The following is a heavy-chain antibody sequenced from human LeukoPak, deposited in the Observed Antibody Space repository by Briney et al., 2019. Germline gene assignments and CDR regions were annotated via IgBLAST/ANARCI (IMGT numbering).Heavy chain of an antibody. CDR3: ARVESTVTKDYYYGMDV. CDR2: IYYSGST. Sequence: PSETLSLTCTVSGGSISSGGYYWSWLRQHPGKGLEWIGYIYYSGSTYYNPSLKSRVTISVDTSKNQFSLKLSSVTAADTAVYYCARVESTVTKDYYYGMDVWGQGTTVTVSS. CDR1: GGSISSGGYY. D-gene: IGHD4-17*01. V-gene: IGHV4-31*03. J-gene: IGHJ6*02.